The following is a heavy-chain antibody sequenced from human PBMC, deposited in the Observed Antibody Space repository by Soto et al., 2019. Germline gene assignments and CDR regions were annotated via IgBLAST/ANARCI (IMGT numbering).Heavy chain of an antibody. J-gene: IGHJ4*02. CDR3: ATAAAREFDY. CDR1: GFTFSTYG. V-gene: IGHV3-30*03. Sequence: QVQLVESGGTVAQPGRSLRLSCAASGFTFSTYGMHWVRQAPGKGLEWVAGISNDGSYKYYADSVKGRFTISRDNSKNTLFLHMNSLSAEDTAVYYCATAAAREFDYWGQGTLVTVSS. D-gene: IGHD6-6*01. CDR2: ISNDGSYK.